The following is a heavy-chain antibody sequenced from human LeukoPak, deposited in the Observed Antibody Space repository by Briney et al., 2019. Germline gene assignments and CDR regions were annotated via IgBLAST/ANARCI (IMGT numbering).Heavy chain of an antibody. Sequence: ASVKVSCKASGYTFTTYAIHWVRQATGQRLQWMGGSSVGDGNTNYSYKFQGRVTLTTDTSASTGYMELTSLISEYTAVYYCARGYSGVVAASHADFWGQGTPVTVSS. CDR1: GYTFTTYA. CDR2: SSVGDGNT. J-gene: IGHJ4*01. V-gene: IGHV1-3*01. CDR3: ARGYSGVVAASHADF. D-gene: IGHD2-15*01.